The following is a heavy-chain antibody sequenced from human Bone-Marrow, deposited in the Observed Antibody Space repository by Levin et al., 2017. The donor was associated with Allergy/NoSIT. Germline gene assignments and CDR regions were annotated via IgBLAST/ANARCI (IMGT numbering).Heavy chain of an antibody. CDR3: ARDYVDYSGSGRNIYHGLDV. D-gene: IGHD3-10*01. CDR2: IWYDGSKK. V-gene: IGHV3-33*01. Sequence: RSGGSLRLSCATSGFSFSSYGIHWVRQAPGKGLEWVAIIWYDGSKKYYADSVKGRFTISRDNSKNTLFLQMNSLRAEDTAVYYCARDYVDYSGSGRNIYHGLDVWGQGTTVTVSS. CDR1: GFSFSSYG. J-gene: IGHJ6*02.